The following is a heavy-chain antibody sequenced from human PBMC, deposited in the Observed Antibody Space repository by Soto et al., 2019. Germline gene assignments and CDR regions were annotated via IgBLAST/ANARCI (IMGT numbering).Heavy chain of an antibody. J-gene: IGHJ6*02. V-gene: IGHV3-13*01. D-gene: IGHD4-4*01. CDR3: ARGAWSNYGLTRVYYYGMDI. CDR2: IGTAGDT. CDR1: WFTFISYD. Sequence: PGGSLRLSCAASWFTFISYDRRWVRKATGKGLEWVSAIGTAGDTYYPGSVKGRFTISRENAKNSLYLQMNSLRAGDTAVYYCARGAWSNYGLTRVYYYGMDIWGQGTTVTVSS.